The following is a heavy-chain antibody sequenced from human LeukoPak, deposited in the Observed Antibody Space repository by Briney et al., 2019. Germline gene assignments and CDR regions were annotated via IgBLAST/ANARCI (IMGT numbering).Heavy chain of an antibody. V-gene: IGHV3-7*01. CDR3: ARDTGYYDFWSGYYMTGDY. Sequence: GGSLRLSCAASGFTFFTYCMSWVRQAPGKGLEWVANIKEDGSEKYYVDSVKGRFTISRDNAKNSLYLQMNSLRAEDTAVYYCARDTGYYDFWSGYYMTGDYWGQGTLVTVSS. D-gene: IGHD3-3*01. CDR1: GFTFFTYC. J-gene: IGHJ4*02. CDR2: IKEDGSEK.